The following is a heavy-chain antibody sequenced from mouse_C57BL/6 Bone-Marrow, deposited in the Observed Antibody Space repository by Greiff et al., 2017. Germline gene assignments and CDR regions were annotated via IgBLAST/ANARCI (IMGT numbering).Heavy chain of an antibody. J-gene: IGHJ4*01. CDR1: GYTFTSYW. D-gene: IGHD1-2*01. CDR3: ARGPITLDY. Sequence: QVQLQQSGAELVMPGASVKLSCKASGYTFTSYWMHWVKQRPGQGLEWIGEIDPSDSYTNYNQKFKGKSTLTVDQSSSTAYMQLSSLTSEDSAVYYCARGPITLDYWGQGTSVTVSS. V-gene: IGHV1-69*01. CDR2: IDPSDSYT.